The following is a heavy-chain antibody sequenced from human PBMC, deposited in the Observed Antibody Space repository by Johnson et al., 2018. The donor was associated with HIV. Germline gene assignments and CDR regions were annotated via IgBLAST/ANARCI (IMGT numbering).Heavy chain of an antibody. V-gene: IGHV3-30*02. CDR1: GFNFSHYG. CDR2: IRYDGSNK. D-gene: IGHD5-18*01. J-gene: IGHJ3*02. CDR3: ARGMWIPEIDAIDI. Sequence: QVQLVESGGGVVQPGESLRLSCAASGFNFSHYGMHWVRQAPGKGLEWVAFIRYDGSNKYYADSVKGRFTISRENAKNSLYLQMNSLRAEDTAMYYCARGMWIPEIDAIDIWGQGTIVTVSS.